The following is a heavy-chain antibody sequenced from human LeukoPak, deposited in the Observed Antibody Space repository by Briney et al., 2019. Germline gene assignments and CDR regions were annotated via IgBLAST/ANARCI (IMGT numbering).Heavy chain of an antibody. CDR3: ARGYYDSSGSIYYYYYYMDV. CDR2: IIPIFGTA. CDR1: GGTFSSYA. D-gene: IGHD3-22*01. V-gene: IGHV1-69*05. J-gene: IGHJ6*03. Sequence: SVKVSCKASGGTFSSYAISWVRQAPGQGLEWMGGIIPIFGTASYAQKFQGRVTITTDESTSTAYMELSSLRSEDTAVYYCARGYYDSSGSIYYYYYYMDVWGKGTTVTVSS.